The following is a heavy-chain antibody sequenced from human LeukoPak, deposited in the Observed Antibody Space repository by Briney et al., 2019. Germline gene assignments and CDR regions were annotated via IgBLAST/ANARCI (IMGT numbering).Heavy chain of an antibody. CDR3: ASSVGADTSGFFFDY. CDR1: GYSFTNYW. V-gene: IGHV5-51*01. D-gene: IGHD3-22*01. J-gene: IGHJ4*02. Sequence: GESLKISCKGSGYSFTNYWIGRVRQMPGKGLEWMGVIYPGDSDTRYRPSFQDQVTMSVDKSLSTAYLQWSSLEASDTAVYYCASSVGADTSGFFFDYWGQGTLDTVSS. CDR2: IYPGDSDT.